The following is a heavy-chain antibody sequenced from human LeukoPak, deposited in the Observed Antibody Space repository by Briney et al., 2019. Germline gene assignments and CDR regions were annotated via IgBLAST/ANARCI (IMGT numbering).Heavy chain of an antibody. CDR3: ARLRRDLTVEIDY. D-gene: IGHD3-9*01. V-gene: IGHV4-39*01. CDR1: GGSISTNSYS. Sequence: PSETLSLTCIVSGGSISTNSYSWGWLRQPPGKGLEWIGSIYYSGSTYYNPSLKSRVTISVDTSKNQFSLKLSSVTAADTAVYYCARLRRDLTVEIDYWGQGTLVTVSS. CDR2: IYYSGST. J-gene: IGHJ4*02.